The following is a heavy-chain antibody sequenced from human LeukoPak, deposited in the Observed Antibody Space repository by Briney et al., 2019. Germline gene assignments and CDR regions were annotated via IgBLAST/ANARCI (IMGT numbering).Heavy chain of an antibody. V-gene: IGHV3-7*01. CDR3: AREVDWNDFDY. D-gene: IGHD1-1*01. CDR1: GFTFSSYW. CDR2: IKEDGSEK. Sequence: GGSLRLSCAASGFTFSSYWMSWVRQAPGKGLEWVANIKEDGSEKNYVDSVKGRFTISRDNAKNSLYLQMNSLRAEDTAVYYCAREVDWNDFDYWGQGTLVTVSS. J-gene: IGHJ4*02.